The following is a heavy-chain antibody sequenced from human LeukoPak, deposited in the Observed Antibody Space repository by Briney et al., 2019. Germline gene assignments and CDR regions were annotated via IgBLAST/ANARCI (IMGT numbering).Heavy chain of an antibody. Sequence: SETLSLTCAVYGGSFSGYYWSWIRQPPGKGLEWIGEINHSGSTNYNPSLKGRVTISVDTSKNQFSLKLSSVTAADTAVYYCARGSGYCSSTSCYTSWFDPWGQGTLVTVSS. J-gene: IGHJ5*02. CDR2: INHSGST. CDR1: GGSFSGYY. V-gene: IGHV4-34*01. CDR3: ARGSGYCSSTSCYTSWFDP. D-gene: IGHD2-2*02.